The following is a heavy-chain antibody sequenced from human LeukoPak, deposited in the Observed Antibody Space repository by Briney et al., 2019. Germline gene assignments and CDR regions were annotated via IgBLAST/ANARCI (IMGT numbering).Heavy chain of an antibody. D-gene: IGHD1-26*01. CDR1: GFTFDDYA. V-gene: IGHV3-9*01. CDR3: AKGFFRGSYLSQN. Sequence: GRSLRLSCAASGFTFDDYAMHWVRQAPGKGLEGVSGISWNSGYIGYEDSVKGRFTISRDNAKNSLYLQMNSLRAEDTALYYCAKGFFRGSYLSQNWGQGTLVTVSS. J-gene: IGHJ4*02. CDR2: ISWNSGYI.